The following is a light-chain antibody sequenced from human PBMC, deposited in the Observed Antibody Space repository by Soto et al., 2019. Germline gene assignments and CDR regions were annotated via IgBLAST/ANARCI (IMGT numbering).Light chain of an antibody. Sequence: DIQMTQSPSSLSASVGDRVTITCRASQDISNHLAWFQQKSGKAPKSLISAASSLQSGVPSKFSGSGSGTDFTLTISSLQPEDVATYYCQQYNSYPVSFGGGTKVEIK. V-gene: IGKV1-16*02. CDR1: QDISNH. CDR3: QQYNSYPVS. CDR2: AAS. J-gene: IGKJ4*01.